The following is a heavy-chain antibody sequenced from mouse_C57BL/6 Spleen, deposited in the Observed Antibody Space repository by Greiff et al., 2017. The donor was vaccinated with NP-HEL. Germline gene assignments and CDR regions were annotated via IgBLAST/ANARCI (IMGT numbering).Heavy chain of an antibody. CDR3: ARREGKVDSAGYAMDY. CDR1: GYTFTEYT. V-gene: IGHV1-62-2*01. Sequence: VQLQQSGAELVKPGASVKLSCKASGYTFTEYTIHWVKQRSGQGLEWIGWFYPGSGSIKYNEKFKDKATLTADKSSSTVYMELSRLKCEDSEVYFCARREGKVDSAGYAMDYWGQGTSVTVSS. J-gene: IGHJ4*01. CDR2: FYPGSGSI. D-gene: IGHD3-2*02.